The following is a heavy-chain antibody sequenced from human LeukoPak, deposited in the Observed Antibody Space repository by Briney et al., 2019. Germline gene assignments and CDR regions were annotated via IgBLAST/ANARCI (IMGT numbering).Heavy chain of an antibody. CDR1: GFTFSSYA. J-gene: IGHJ4*02. V-gene: IGHV3-7*01. CDR2: IKQDGSEK. Sequence: PGGSLRLSCAASGFTFSSYAMSWVRQAPGKGLEWVANIKQDGSEKYYVDSVKGRFTISRDNAKNSLYLQMNSLRAEDTAVYYCARVAHYDFWSGYHFDYWGQGTLVTVSS. CDR3: ARVAHYDFWSGYHFDY. D-gene: IGHD3-3*01.